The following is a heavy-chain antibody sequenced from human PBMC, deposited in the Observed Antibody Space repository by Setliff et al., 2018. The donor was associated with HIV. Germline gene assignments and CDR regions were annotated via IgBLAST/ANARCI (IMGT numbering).Heavy chain of an antibody. CDR3: ARIVRWELVATSTFFYYYMDV. CDR1: GGSISSSSYY. V-gene: IGHV4-39*01. CDR2: LYYSGTT. D-gene: IGHD1-26*01. Sequence: SETLSLTCTVSGGSISSSSYYWGWIRQPPGKGLEWIGSLYYSGTTYYNPSLKSRLTISVDTSKNQFSLKLSSVTAADTAVYYCARIVRWELVATSTFFYYYMDVWGKGTTVTVSS. J-gene: IGHJ6*03.